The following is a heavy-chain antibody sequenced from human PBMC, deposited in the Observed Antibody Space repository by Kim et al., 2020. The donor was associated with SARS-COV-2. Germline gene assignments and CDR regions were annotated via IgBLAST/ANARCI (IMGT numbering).Heavy chain of an antibody. Sequence: GGSLRLSCAASGFTFSSYGMHWVRQAPGKGLEWVAVISYDGSNKYYADSVKGRFTISRDNSKNTLYLQMNSLRAEDTAVYYCARDQEAGAHSRHDHGGNFFYDGMDVWGRGTTVTDSS. CDR2: ISYDGSNK. D-gene: IGHD4-17*01. CDR3: ARDQEAGAHSRHDHGGNFFYDGMDV. V-gene: IGHV3-33*05. J-gene: IGHJ6*02. CDR1: GFTFSSYG.